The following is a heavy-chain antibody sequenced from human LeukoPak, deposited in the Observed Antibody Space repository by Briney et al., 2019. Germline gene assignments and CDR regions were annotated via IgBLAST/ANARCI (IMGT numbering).Heavy chain of an antibody. J-gene: IGHJ6*03. D-gene: IGHD4-17*01. V-gene: IGHV4-38-2*02. CDR3: ARVLYGDYLYYYYYMDV. CDR1: GYSISSGYY. Sequence: SETLSLTCTVSGYSISSGYYWGWIRQPPGKGLEWIGSIYYSGSTYYNPSLKSRVTISVDTSKNQFSLKLSSVTAADTAVYYCARVLYGDYLYYYYYMDVWGKGTTVTVSS. CDR2: IYYSGST.